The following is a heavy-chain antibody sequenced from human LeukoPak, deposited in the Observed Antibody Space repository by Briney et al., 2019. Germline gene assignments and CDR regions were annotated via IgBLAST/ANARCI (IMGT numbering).Heavy chain of an antibody. Sequence: SGGSLRLSCAAFGFTFSTYTMNWVRQAPGKGLEWVSTVSDSSDVHYSDSVKGRFTISRDNARNSLYLQMNSLRDEDTAVYYCARDGLHTAHFDYWGQGTLVTVSS. D-gene: IGHD5-18*01. CDR3: ARDGLHTAHFDY. CDR1: GFTFSTYT. J-gene: IGHJ4*02. CDR2: VSDSSDV. V-gene: IGHV3-48*02.